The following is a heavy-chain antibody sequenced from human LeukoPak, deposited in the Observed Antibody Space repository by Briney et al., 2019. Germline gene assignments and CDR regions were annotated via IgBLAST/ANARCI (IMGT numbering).Heavy chain of an antibody. Sequence: KPSETLSLTCSVSGGSISSYFWSWIRQPAGKGLEWIGRIYPSVNTNYNPSLKSRVTMSVDTSKNQFSLELTSVAAADTAIYYCARDVGSSGGYYGMDLWGQGTTVTVSS. CDR2: IYPSVNT. D-gene: IGHD6-6*01. J-gene: IGHJ6*02. CDR1: GGSISSYF. V-gene: IGHV4-4*07. CDR3: ARDVGSSGGYYGMDL.